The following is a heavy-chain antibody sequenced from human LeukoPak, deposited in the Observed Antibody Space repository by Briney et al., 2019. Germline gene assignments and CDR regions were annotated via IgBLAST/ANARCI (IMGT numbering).Heavy chain of an antibody. D-gene: IGHD2-2*01. CDR3: AKDHCSSTSCYQTGYYYGMDV. CDR1: GFTFSDYG. CDR2: ISGSGGST. J-gene: IGHJ6*02. Sequence: GRSLRLSCAASGFTFSDYGIHWVRQAPGKGLEWVSAISGSGGSTYYADSVKGRFTISRDNSKNTLYLQMNSLRAEDTAVYYCAKDHCSSTSCYQTGYYYGMDVWGQGTTVTVSS. V-gene: IGHV3-23*01.